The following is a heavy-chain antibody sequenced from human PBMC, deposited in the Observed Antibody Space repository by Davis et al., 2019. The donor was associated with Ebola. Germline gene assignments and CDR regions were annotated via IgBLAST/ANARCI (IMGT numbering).Heavy chain of an antibody. D-gene: IGHD6-19*01. CDR1: GGSFSGYY. CDR2: INHSGST. Sequence: PSETLSLTCAVYGGSFSGYYWSWIRQPPGKGLEWIGEINHSGSTNYNPSLKSRVTISVDTSKNQFSLKLSSVTAADTAVYYCARGDSSGSPFDYWGQGTLVTVSS. V-gene: IGHV4-34*01. J-gene: IGHJ4*02. CDR3: ARGDSSGSPFDY.